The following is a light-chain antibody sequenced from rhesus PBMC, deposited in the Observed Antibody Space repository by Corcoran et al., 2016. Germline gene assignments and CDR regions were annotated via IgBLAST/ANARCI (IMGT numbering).Light chain of an antibody. CDR1: QAISKY. V-gene: IGKV1-25*01. CDR2: DTS. Sequence: DIQMTQSPSSLSASVGDTVTITCQASQAISKYLAWYRQRPGKAPKLLIYDTSTLQSGVPSRFSARGSGTEFTLTISSLQPDEFATYYRQQHNSYPRTFGQGTNVEIK. J-gene: IGKJ1*01. CDR3: QQHNSYPRT.